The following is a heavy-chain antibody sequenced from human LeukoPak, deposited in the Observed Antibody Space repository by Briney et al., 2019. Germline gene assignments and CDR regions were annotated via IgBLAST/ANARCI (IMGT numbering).Heavy chain of an antibody. V-gene: IGHV3-23*01. D-gene: IGHD3-9*01. CDR3: AKEFYDILTGSQGHFDY. Sequence: GGSLRLSCAASGFTFDTYAMSWVRQAPGKGLEWVSAISGSGGSTYYADSVKGRFTISRDNSKNTLYLQMNSLRAEDTAVYYCAKEFYDILTGSQGHFDYWGQGTLVTVSS. J-gene: IGHJ4*02. CDR2: ISGSGGST. CDR1: GFTFDTYA.